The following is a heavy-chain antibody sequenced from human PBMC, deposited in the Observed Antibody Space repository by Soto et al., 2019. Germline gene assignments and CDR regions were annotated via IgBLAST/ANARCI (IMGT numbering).Heavy chain of an antibody. V-gene: IGHV3-30*18. CDR3: AKDEGVGATLGLPDY. Sequence: QVQLVESGGGVVQPGRSLRLSCAASGFSFSYYAMHWVRQAPGKGLEWAAILSDDGSRKYYADSVKGRFTISRDNSKNTVYLQTDSLRAEDTALYYCAKDEGVGATLGLPDYWGQGTLVTVSS. D-gene: IGHD1-26*01. CDR1: GFSFSYYA. CDR2: LSDDGSRK. J-gene: IGHJ4*02.